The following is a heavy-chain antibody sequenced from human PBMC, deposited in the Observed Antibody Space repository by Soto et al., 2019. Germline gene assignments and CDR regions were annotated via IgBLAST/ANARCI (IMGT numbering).Heavy chain of an antibody. CDR3: ARDPFGESSFFDY. V-gene: IGHV3-53*01. CDR1: GFTVSSNY. Sequence: GGSLRLSCAASGFTVSSNYMSWVRQAPGKGLEWVTVIYSGGSTYYADSVKDRFTISRDNSKNTLYLQMNSLRAEDTAVYYCARDPFGESSFFDYWGQGTLVTVSS. CDR2: IYSGGST. D-gene: IGHD3-16*01. J-gene: IGHJ4*02.